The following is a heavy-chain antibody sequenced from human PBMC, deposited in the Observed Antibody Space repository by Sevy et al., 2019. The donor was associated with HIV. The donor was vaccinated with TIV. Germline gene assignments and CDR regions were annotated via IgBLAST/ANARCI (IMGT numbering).Heavy chain of an antibody. D-gene: IGHD3-10*01. CDR3: ARVEGRADTLPFDY. J-gene: IGHJ4*02. Sequence: ASVKVSCKASGGTFSSYAISWVRQAPGQGLEWMGGTIPIFGTANYAQKFQGRVTITADESTSTAYMELSSLRSEETAVYYCARVEGRADTLPFDYWGQGTLVTVSS. CDR2: TIPIFGTA. V-gene: IGHV1-69*13. CDR1: GGTFSSYA.